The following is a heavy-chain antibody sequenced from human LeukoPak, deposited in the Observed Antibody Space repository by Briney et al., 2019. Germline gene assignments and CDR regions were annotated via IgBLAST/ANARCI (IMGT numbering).Heavy chain of an antibody. D-gene: IGHD3-9*01. Sequence: GGSLRLSCAASGFTFSSYSMNWVRQAPGKGLEWVSSISSSGSYIYYVDSVKGRFTISRDNAKNSLYLQMNSLRAEDTAVYYCARDPAALQYILTGHSEGNAFDIWGQGTMVTVSS. CDR2: ISSSGSYI. CDR3: ARDPAALQYILTGHSEGNAFDI. J-gene: IGHJ3*02. V-gene: IGHV3-21*01. CDR1: GFTFSSYS.